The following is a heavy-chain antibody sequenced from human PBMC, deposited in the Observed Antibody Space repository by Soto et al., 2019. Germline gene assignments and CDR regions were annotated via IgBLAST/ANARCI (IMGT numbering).Heavy chain of an antibody. CDR3: AREEWHFLQSGMDV. J-gene: IGHJ6*02. CDR1: GFTFGHYS. CDR2: ISSDNRTT. D-gene: IGHD3-3*01. V-gene: IGHV3-48*02. Sequence: EVQLVESGGGLIQRGGSLRLSCAASGFTFGHYSMNWVRQAPGKGPEWVSYISSDNRTTNYADSLKGRFIITSDNAKKSLCLESHGQRDQDAAGYYCAREEWHFLQSGMDVWGQGTTVTVSS.